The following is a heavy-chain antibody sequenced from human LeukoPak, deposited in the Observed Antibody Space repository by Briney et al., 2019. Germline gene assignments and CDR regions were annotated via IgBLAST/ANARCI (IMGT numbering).Heavy chain of an antibody. V-gene: IGHV4-30-4*01. J-gene: IGHJ4*02. CDR1: GGSISSGDYY. D-gene: IGHD3-10*01. Sequence: SETLSLTCTVSGGSISSGDYYWSWIRQPPGKGLEWIGYIYYSGSTYYNPSLKSRVTISVDTPKNQFSLKLSSVTAADTAVYYCAREGFGELFGTAFDYWGQGTLVTVSS. CDR3: AREGFGELFGTAFDY. CDR2: IYYSGST.